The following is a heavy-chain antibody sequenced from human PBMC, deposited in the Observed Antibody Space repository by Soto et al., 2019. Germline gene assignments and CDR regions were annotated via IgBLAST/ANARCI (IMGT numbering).Heavy chain of an antibody. D-gene: IGHD3-3*01. CDR3: TTDYDFWSGYWSHYYGMDV. Sequence: PGGSLRLSCAASGFTFSGSAMHWVRQASGKGLEWVGRIRSKANSYATAYAASVKGRFTISRDDSKNTAYLQMNGLKTEDTAVYYCTTDYDFWSGYWSHYYGMDVWGQGTTVTVSS. CDR1: GFTFSGSA. J-gene: IGHJ6*02. CDR2: IRSKANSYAT. V-gene: IGHV3-73*01.